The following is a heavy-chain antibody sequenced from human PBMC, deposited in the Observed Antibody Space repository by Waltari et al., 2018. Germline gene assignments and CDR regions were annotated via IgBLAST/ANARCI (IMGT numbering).Heavy chain of an antibody. CDR1: GGSISSYY. Sequence: QVQLQESGPGLVKPSETLSLTCTVSGGSISSYYWSWIRQPPGKGLEWIGYIYYGGSTNYNPSLKSRVTISVDTSKNQFSLKLSSVTAADTAVYYCARAPYSYGIFDYWGQGTLVTVSS. V-gene: IGHV4-59*01. J-gene: IGHJ4*02. CDR2: IYYGGST. D-gene: IGHD5-18*01. CDR3: ARAPYSYGIFDY.